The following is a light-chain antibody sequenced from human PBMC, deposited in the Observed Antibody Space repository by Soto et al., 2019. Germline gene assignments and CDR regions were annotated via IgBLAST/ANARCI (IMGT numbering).Light chain of an antibody. CDR1: QSIIPW. J-gene: IGKJ5*01. CDR2: DAS. Sequence: DIQMTPSHSTLSASVLYIVTITFRSSQSIIPWLAWYQQQPGKAPKLLIYDASSLQSGVPSRFSGSGSGTEFTLTISSLQPDDFATYYCQQYESYSAITFGQGTRLEIK. V-gene: IGKV1-5*01. CDR3: QQYESYSAIT.